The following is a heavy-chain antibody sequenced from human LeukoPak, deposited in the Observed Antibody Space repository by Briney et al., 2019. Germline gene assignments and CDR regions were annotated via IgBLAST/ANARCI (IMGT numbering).Heavy chain of an antibody. CDR2: ITSLTETT. Sequence: PGGSLRLSCAASGFTFSSDTMSWVRQAPGKGLEWISYITSLTETTDYADSVKGRFTISRDNAKNSLYLQMNSLRAEDTAVYYCARGTRPLKTWDAFDIWGQGTMVTVSS. D-gene: IGHD1-14*01. V-gene: IGHV3-48*04. CDR1: GFTFSSDT. J-gene: IGHJ3*02. CDR3: ARGTRPLKTWDAFDI.